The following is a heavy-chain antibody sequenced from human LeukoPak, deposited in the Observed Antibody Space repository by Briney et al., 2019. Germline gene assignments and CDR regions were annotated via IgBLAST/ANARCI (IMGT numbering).Heavy chain of an antibody. CDR3: ARSVRYYDFWSGSQFDY. CDR1: GFTFSSYW. CDR2: IKQDGSEK. J-gene: IGHJ4*02. D-gene: IGHD3-3*01. Sequence: GGSLRLSCAASGFTFSSYWMSWVRQAPGKGLEWVANIKQDGSEKYYVDSVKGRFTISRDNAKNLLYLQMNSLRAEDTAVYYCARSVRYYDFWSGSQFDYWGQGTLVTVSS. V-gene: IGHV3-7*01.